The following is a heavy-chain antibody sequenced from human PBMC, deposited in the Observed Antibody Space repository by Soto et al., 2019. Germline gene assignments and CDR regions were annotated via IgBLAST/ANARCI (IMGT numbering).Heavy chain of an antibody. J-gene: IGHJ4*02. Sequence: QVQLQESGPGLVKPSETLSLTCTVSGGAISSYSWSWIRQPAGKGLEWIGRIYTSGSTNYNPSLKSRVTMSGHTSTNQFSLKLSSVTAADTAVYYCASSPFNDYYDSSGYDYYFDYGGQGTLVTVSS. V-gene: IGHV4-4*07. CDR3: ASSPFNDYYDSSGYDYYFDY. CDR1: GGAISSYS. D-gene: IGHD3-22*01. CDR2: IYTSGST.